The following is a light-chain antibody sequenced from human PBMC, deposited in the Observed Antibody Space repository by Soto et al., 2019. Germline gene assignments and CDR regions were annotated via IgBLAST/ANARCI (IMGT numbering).Light chain of an antibody. CDR1: QSISTW. CDR3: QQYNGYSWT. Sequence: DIQMTQSPSTLSASVGDRVTISGRASQSISTWLAWYQQKPGKAPKVLIYKASSLESGVPSRFSGSGSGTEFTLTISSLQPDDFATYYCQQYNGYSWTFGQGTKVEIK. V-gene: IGKV1-5*03. CDR2: KAS. J-gene: IGKJ1*01.